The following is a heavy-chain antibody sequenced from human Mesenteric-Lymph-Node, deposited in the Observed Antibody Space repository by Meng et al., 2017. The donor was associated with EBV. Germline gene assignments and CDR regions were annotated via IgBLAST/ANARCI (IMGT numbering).Heavy chain of an antibody. CDR2: ISHSGRT. Sequence: GQLQESGPGRVNPSVTLALTCAVSGDSISISRWWGWVGQPPGKGLEWIGEISHSGRTTYNPSLKSRVTISADKSKNQFSLKLNSVTAADTAVYYCARSPGWYSLDYWGQGTLVTVSS. CDR1: GDSISISRW. D-gene: IGHD6-19*01. J-gene: IGHJ4*02. V-gene: IGHV4-4*02. CDR3: ARSPGWYSLDY.